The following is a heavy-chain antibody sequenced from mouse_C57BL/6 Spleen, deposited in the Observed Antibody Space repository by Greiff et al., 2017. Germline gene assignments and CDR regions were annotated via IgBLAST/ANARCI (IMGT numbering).Heavy chain of an antibody. CDR2: IYPGDGDT. D-gene: IGHD1-1*01. CDR1: GYAFSSYW. Sequence: VQLQQSGAELVKPGASVKISCKASGYAFSSYWMNWVKQRPGKGLEWIGQIYPGDGDTNYNGKFKGKATLTADKSSSTAYMQLSSLTSEDSAVYFCASPPPYCGSSYWDFDVWGTGTTVTVSS. CDR3: ASPPPYCGSSYWDFDV. V-gene: IGHV1-80*01. J-gene: IGHJ1*03.